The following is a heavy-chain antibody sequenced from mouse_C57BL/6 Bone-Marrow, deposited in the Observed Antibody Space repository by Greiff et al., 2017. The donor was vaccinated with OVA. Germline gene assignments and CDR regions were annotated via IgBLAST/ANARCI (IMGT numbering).Heavy chain of an antibody. CDR1: GYTFTSYW. CDR2: IDPSDSYT. Sequence: QVQLQQPGAELVMPGASVKLSCKASGYTFTSYWMHWVKQRPGQGLEWIGEIDPSDSYTNYNQKFKGKSTFTVDKSSSTAYMQRSSLTAEDSAVYYCARDGVSYCFDYWGQGTTLTVSS. CDR3: ARDGVSYCFDY. V-gene: IGHV1-69*01. J-gene: IGHJ2*01.